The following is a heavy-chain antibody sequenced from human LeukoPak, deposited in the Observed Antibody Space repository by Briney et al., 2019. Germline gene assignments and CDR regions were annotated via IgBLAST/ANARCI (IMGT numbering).Heavy chain of an antibody. Sequence: SETLSLTCAVSGGSISSDGYSWSWIRQPPGKDLEWIGYIYYSGGTYSNPSLKSRVTMSVDGSKNQFSLNLSSVTAADTAVYYCARGGVPTDTRWFDPWGQGTLVTVSS. CDR1: GGSISSDGYS. V-gene: IGHV4-30-2*01. D-gene: IGHD2-2*01. CDR2: IYYSGGT. J-gene: IGHJ5*02. CDR3: ARGGVPTDTRWFDP.